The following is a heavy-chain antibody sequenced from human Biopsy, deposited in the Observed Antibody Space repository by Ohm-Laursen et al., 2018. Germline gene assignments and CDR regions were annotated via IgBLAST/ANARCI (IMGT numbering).Heavy chain of an antibody. Sequence: SLRLSCTASGFTFSSYSMNWVRQAPGKGLEWVSFISSGSSPIYYADSVKGRFTISRDDANNSLYLQMNSLRAEDTAMYCCARGRTGGWGQGTLVTVSS. CDR1: GFTFSSYS. J-gene: IGHJ4*02. V-gene: IGHV3-48*01. CDR2: ISSGSSPI. CDR3: ARGRTGG. D-gene: IGHD1/OR15-1a*01.